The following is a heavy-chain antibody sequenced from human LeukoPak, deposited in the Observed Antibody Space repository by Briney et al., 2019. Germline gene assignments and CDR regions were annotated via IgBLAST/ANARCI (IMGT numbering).Heavy chain of an antibody. CDR2: ITGSGSST. CDR1: GFTFSTYA. V-gene: IGHV3-23*01. D-gene: IGHD4-11*01. CDR3: AKTYTVKEEYYYYYMDV. J-gene: IGHJ6*03. Sequence: GGSLRLSCAASGFTFSTYAMNWVRQAPGKGLEWVSAITGSGSSTYYAASVKGRFTISRDNPKNTLYLQMNSLRVEDTALYYCAKTYTVKEEYYYYYMDVWGKGTTVTVSS.